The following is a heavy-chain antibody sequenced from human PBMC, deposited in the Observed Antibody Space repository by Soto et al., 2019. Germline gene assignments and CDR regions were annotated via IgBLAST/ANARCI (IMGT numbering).Heavy chain of an antibody. CDR2: INSDG. Sequence: PGGSLRLSCAVSGFTFSSYWMHWVRQTPGKGLVWVSRINSDGSFANSVEGRFTISRDNAKNTLYLQMNSLSAEDTAVYYCARGGAGHSSGWYRSDFDYWGQGTLVTVSS. CDR1: GFTFSSYW. J-gene: IGHJ4*02. CDR3: ARGGAGHSSGWYRSDFDY. V-gene: IGHV3-74*01. D-gene: IGHD6-19*01.